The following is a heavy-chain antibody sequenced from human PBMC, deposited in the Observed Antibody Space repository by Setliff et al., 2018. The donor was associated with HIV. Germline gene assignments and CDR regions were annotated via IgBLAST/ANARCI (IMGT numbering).Heavy chain of an antibody. J-gene: IGHJ6*02. CDR3: ARVGQQQLVYSDYYGMDV. CDR2: INHSGSI. D-gene: IGHD6-13*01. CDR1: GGSFSGYS. V-gene: IGHV4-34*10. Sequence: PSETLSLTCAVYGGSFSGYSWTWIRQAPGKGLEWIGEINHSGSISYNPSLKSRVTMSVDKSKNQFSLKLSSVPAADTAVYYCARVGQQQLVYSDYYGMDVWGQGSTVTVSS.